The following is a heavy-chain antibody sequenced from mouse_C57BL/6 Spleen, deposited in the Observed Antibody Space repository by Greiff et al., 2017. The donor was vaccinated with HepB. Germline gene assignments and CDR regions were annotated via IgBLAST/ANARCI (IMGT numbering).Heavy chain of an antibody. CDR1: GFTFSDYG. D-gene: IGHD2-3*01. CDR2: ISSGSSTI. V-gene: IGHV5-17*01. Sequence: EVKLQESGGGLVKPGGSLKLSCAASGFTFSDYGMHWVRQAPEKGLEWVAYISSGSSTIYYADTVKGRFTVSRDNAKNTLFLQMTSLRSEDTAMYYCARSGWLLSYYFDYWGQGTTLTVSS. CDR3: ARSGWLLSYYFDY. J-gene: IGHJ2*01.